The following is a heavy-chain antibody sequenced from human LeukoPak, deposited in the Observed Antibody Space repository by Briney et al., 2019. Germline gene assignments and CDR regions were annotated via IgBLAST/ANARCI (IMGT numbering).Heavy chain of an antibody. V-gene: IGHV4-39*01. D-gene: IGHD1-26*01. J-gene: IGHJ4*02. Sequence: SETLSLTCTVSGGSISSTDHYWGWIRQPPGKGLLWIGSIYYGGGTYYTPSLKSRVTISVDTSKNQFSLKLSSVSASDTAVYYCARYAVEYRGTYFDYWGQGTLVTVSS. CDR2: IYYGGGT. CDR1: GGSISSTDHY. CDR3: ARYAVEYRGTYFDY.